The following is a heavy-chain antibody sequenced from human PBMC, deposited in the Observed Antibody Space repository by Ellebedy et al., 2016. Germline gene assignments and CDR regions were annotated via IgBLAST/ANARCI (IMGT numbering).Heavy chain of an antibody. CDR1: GFTFSSYA. Sequence: GESLKISXAASGFTFSSYAMSWVRQAPGKGLEWVSAISGSGGSTYYADSVKGRFTISRDNSKNTLYLQMNSLRAEDTAVYYCAGRGVVTAHDREVYYYYGMDVWGQGTTVTVSS. D-gene: IGHD2-21*02. V-gene: IGHV3-23*01. CDR3: AGRGVVTAHDREVYYYYGMDV. CDR2: ISGSGGST. J-gene: IGHJ6*02.